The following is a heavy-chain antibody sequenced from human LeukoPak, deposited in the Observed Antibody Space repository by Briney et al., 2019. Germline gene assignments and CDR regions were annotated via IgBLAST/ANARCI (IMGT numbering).Heavy chain of an antibody. CDR3: AKGPVIGYCSSTSCYAPRWFDP. Sequence: GGSLRLSCAASGFTFSSYAMSWLRQDPGEGLEGVAFIRYDGSNKYYADSVKGRFTISRDNSKNTLYLQMNSLRAEHTAVYYCAKGPVIGYCSSTSCYAPRWFDPWGQGTLVTVSS. CDR1: GFTFSSYA. J-gene: IGHJ5*02. CDR2: IRYDGSNK. V-gene: IGHV3-30*02. D-gene: IGHD2-2*01.